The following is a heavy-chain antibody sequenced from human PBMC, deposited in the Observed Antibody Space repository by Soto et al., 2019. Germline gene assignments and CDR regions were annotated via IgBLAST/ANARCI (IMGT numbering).Heavy chain of an antibody. V-gene: IGHV3-23*01. CDR1: GFTFSSYA. CDR3: AKASVASHSYYYGMDV. J-gene: IGHJ6*02. Sequence: EVQLFLESGGGLVQPGGSLRLSCAASGFTFSSYAMSWVRQAPGRGLEWVSGISGSGGSTYYADSVKGRFTISRDNSKSTLYLQMNSLRAEDTAVYYCAKASVASHSYYYGMDVWGQGTTVTVSS. CDR2: ISGSGGST.